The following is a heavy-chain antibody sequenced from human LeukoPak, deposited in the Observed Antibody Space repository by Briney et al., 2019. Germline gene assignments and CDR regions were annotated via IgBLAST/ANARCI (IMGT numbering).Heavy chain of an antibody. Sequence: GGSLRLSCAASGFTFSTYAMSWVRQAPGKGLEWVSAISGSGGSTWYADSVKGRLTISRDNSKNTLYLQMNSLRAEDTAIYYWAKVPLVPQQLARYYFDYWGQGTLVTVSS. CDR2: ISGSGGST. J-gene: IGHJ4*02. D-gene: IGHD6-6*01. V-gene: IGHV3-23*01. CDR3: AKVPLVPQQLARYYFDY. CDR1: GFTFSTYA.